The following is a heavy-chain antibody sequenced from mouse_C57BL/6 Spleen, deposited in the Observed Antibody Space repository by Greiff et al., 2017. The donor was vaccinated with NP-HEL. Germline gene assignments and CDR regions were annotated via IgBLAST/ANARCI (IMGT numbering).Heavy chain of an antibody. Sequence: VQLQQPGTELVKPGASVKLSCKASGYTFTSYWMHWVKQRPGQGLEWIGNINPSNGGTNYNEKFKSKATLTVDKSSSTAYMQLSSLTSEDSAVHYCARAGYSTLLVAYWGQGTLVTVSA. CDR2: INPSNGGT. V-gene: IGHV1-53*01. CDR1: GYTFTSYW. J-gene: IGHJ3*01. CDR3: ARAGYSTLLVAY. D-gene: IGHD2-5*01.